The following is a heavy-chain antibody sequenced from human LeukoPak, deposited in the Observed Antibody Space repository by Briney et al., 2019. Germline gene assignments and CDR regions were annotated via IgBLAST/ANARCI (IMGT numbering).Heavy chain of an antibody. D-gene: IGHD3-3*01. CDR2: INPSGGST. CDR1: GYTFTNYY. V-gene: IGHV1-46*01. Sequence: ASVKVSCKASGYTFTNYYMHWVRQAPGQGLEWMGIINPSGGSTSYAQKFQGRVAMTRDSSTSTVYMELSSLRSEDTAVYYCARAAIFGPLAWFDPWGQGTLVTVSS. CDR3: ARAAIFGPLAWFDP. J-gene: IGHJ5*02.